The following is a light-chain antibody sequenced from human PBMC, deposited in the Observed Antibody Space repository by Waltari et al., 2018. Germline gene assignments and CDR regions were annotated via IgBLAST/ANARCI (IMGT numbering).Light chain of an antibody. CDR1: PSVSIN. CDR3: QQYNNWPPEDT. J-gene: IGKJ2*01. V-gene: IGKV3-15*01. CDR2: GAS. Sequence: EIVMTQSPATLSVSPGEGATLSCRASPSVSINLAWYQHKPGQAPRLLTYGASTRATGIPARFSGSGSGTEFTLTISSLQSEDFAFYYCQQYNNWPPEDTFGQGTKLEIK.